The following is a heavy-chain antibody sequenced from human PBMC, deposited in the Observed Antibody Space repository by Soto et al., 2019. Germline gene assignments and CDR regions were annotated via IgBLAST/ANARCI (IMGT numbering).Heavy chain of an antibody. V-gene: IGHV3-21*06. CDR1: GFTFTRYS. CDR2: ISSTTNYI. CDR3: ARESEDLTSNFDY. J-gene: IGHJ4*02. Sequence: GGSLRLSCVASGFTFTRYSMNWVRQAPGKGLEWVSSISSTTNYIYYGDSMKGRFTISRDNAKNSLYLEMNSLRAEDTAVYYCARESEDLTSNFDYWGQGTLVTVYS.